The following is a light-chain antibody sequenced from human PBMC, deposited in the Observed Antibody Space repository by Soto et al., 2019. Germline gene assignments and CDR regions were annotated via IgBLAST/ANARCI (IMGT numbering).Light chain of an antibody. CDR3: QKYSSAPLT. V-gene: IGKV1-27*01. Sequence: DIQMTQSPSSLSASVGDRVTITCRASQDISNYLAWYQQKPGKAPNLLIYDAYTLQSGVPSRFRGIGSGTYFTLTINSLQPEDVATYYCQKYSSAPLTFGGGTKVDIK. CDR1: QDISNY. J-gene: IGKJ4*01. CDR2: DAY.